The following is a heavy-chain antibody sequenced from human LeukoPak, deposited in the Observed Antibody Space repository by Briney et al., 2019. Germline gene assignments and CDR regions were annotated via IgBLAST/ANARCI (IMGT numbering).Heavy chain of an antibody. V-gene: IGHV3-30*02. CDR3: AKRGDCSGTCTYDY. J-gene: IGHJ4*02. CDR2: IWPDGSNQ. D-gene: IGHD2-2*01. CDR1: GFTFSTFG. Sequence: GGSLRLSCAASGFTFSTFGMHWVRRAPGKGLEWLTSIWPDGSNQYYADSVKGRLTISRDNSKSTLYLQMNSLRAEDTAVYYCAKRGDCSGTCTYDYWGQGTLVTVSS.